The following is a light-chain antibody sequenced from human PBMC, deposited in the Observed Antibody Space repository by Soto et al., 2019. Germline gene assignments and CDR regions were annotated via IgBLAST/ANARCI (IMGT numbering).Light chain of an antibody. CDR2: KAS. CDR3: QHYNSYSEA. Sequence: SPRTQSPSTLSGSVGDRVTITCRASQTISSWLAWYQQKPGKAPKLLIYKASTLKSGVPSRSSGSGSGTEFTLTISSLQPDDFATYYCQHYNSYSEAFGQGTKVDIK. V-gene: IGKV1-5*03. CDR1: QTISSW. J-gene: IGKJ1*01.